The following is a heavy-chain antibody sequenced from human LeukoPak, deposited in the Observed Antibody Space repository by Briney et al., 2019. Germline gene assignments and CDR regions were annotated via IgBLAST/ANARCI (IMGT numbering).Heavy chain of an antibody. CDR1: GFTFSSYA. CDR2: ISGSGGRA. Sequence: GGSLRLSCAASGFTFSSYAMSWVRQAPGKGLEWVSGISGSGGRANYADSVKGRFTISRDNSKSTLYLQMNSLRAEDTAVYYSAKSPYCSSTSCYPYFDYWGQGTLVTVSS. D-gene: IGHD2-2*01. J-gene: IGHJ4*03. V-gene: IGHV3-23*01. CDR3: AKSPYCSSTSCYPYFDY.